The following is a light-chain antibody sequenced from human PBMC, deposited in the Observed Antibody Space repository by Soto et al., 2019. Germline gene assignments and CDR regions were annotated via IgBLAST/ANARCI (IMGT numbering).Light chain of an antibody. CDR1: QSIGDS. Sequence: DIQMTQSPSTLSASAGDRVTITCRASQSIGDSLAWYQQKPGKAPYLLISDVSSLERGVPSRFSGSGSGTEFTLTISSMQPDDFATFYCQQYNGYSRTFGQGTKVAIK. CDR3: QQYNGYSRT. V-gene: IGKV1-5*01. CDR2: DVS. J-gene: IGKJ1*01.